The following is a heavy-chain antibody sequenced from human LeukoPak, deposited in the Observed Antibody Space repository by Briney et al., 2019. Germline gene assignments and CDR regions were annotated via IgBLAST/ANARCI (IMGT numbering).Heavy chain of an antibody. J-gene: IGHJ4*02. CDR2: IDASGRT. Sequence: SETLSLTCTVSGGSISSHYWSWIRQPAGKGLEWIGRIDASGRTNYNPSLKSRVTMSVDTSKKQFSLKVNSVTAADTAVYYCAREYGDFDYWGQGTLVTVSS. CDR3: AREYGDFDY. V-gene: IGHV4-4*07. D-gene: IGHD4-17*01. CDR1: GGSISSHY.